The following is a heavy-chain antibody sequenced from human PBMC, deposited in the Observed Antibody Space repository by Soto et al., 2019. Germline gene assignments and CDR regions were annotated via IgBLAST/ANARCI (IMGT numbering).Heavy chain of an antibody. Sequence: GGSLRLSCAASGFTFSTYTMNWVRQAPGKGLERVSSISSSSSCIYYADSVKGRFTISRDNAKNSLSLQMNSLRAEDTAVYYCARDSYGSGSFYPNWSQGALVTVSS. CDR1: GFTFSTYT. D-gene: IGHD3-10*01. CDR3: ARDSYGSGSFYPN. CDR2: ISSSSSCI. J-gene: IGHJ4*02. V-gene: IGHV3-21*01.